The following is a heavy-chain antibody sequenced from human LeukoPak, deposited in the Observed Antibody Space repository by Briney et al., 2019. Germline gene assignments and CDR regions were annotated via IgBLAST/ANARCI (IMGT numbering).Heavy chain of an antibody. D-gene: IGHD5-18*01. V-gene: IGHV4-30-2*01. CDR3: ARDRSKGNSFFDY. Sequence: SETLSLTCAVSGGSISSGGYSWSWIRQPPGKGLEWIGYIYHSGSTYYNPSLKSRVTISVDRSKNQFSLKLSSVTAADTAVYYCARDRSKGNSFFDYWGQGTLVTVSS. CDR2: IYHSGST. CDR1: GGSISSGGYS. J-gene: IGHJ4*02.